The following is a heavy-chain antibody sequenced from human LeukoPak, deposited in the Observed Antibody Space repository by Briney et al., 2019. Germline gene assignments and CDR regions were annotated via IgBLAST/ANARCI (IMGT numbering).Heavy chain of an antibody. D-gene: IGHD1-26*01. V-gene: IGHV4-39*01. J-gene: IGHJ4*02. CDR1: GGSTSSSNYY. CDR2: IYFSGST. CDR3: ARRPTTSIVGATTNYFDH. Sequence: SETLSLTCTVSGGSTSSSNYYWGWIRQPPGKGLEWIGSIYFSGSTYYSPSLKSRVTLSIDTSKNQSSLKLTSVTAADTAVYYCARRPTTSIVGATTNYFDHWGQGTLVTVSS.